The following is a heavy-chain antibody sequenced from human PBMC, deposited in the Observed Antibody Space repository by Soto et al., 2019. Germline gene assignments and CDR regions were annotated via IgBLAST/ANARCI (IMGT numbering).Heavy chain of an antibody. CDR3: ARDQGLRFLEWPYSYGMDV. D-gene: IGHD3-3*01. Sequence: PGGSLRLSCAASGFTFSSYGMHWVRQAPGKGLEWVAVIWYDGSNKYYADSVEGRFTISRDNSKSTLYLQMNSLRAEDTAVYYCARDQGLRFLEWPYSYGMDVWGQGTTVTVSS. J-gene: IGHJ6*02. CDR2: IWYDGSNK. V-gene: IGHV3-33*01. CDR1: GFTFSSYG.